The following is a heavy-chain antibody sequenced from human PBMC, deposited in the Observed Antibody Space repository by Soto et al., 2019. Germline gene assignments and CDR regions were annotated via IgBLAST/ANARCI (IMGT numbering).Heavy chain of an antibody. CDR2: IWYDGSNK. J-gene: IGHJ4*02. D-gene: IGHD6-13*01. CDR1: GFTFSSYG. V-gene: IGHV3-33*01. CDR3: ARAQYSSSWYPFDY. Sequence: QVQLVESGGGVVQPGRSLRLSCAASGFTFSSYGMHWVRQAPGKGLEWVAVIWYDGSNKYYADSLKGRFTISRDNSKNTLYLQMXSLRAEDTAVYYCARAQYSSSWYPFDYWGQGTLVTVSS.